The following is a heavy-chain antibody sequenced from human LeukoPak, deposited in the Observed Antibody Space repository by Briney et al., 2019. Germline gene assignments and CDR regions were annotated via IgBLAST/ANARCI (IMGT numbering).Heavy chain of an antibody. CDR1: GGSISSYY. J-gene: IGHJ4*02. D-gene: IGHD1-26*01. CDR3: ARESWELQGAEFDY. V-gene: IGHV4-4*07. CDR2: IYTSGST. Sequence: SETLSLTCTVSGGSISSYYWSWIRQPAGKGLEWIGRIYTSGSTNYNPSLKSRVTVSVDTSKNQFSLKLSSVTAADTAVYYCARESWELQGAEFDYWGQGTLVTVSS.